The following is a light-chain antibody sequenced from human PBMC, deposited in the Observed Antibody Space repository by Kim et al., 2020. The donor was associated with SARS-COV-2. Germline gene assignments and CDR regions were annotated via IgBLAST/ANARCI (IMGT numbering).Light chain of an antibody. J-gene: IGLJ1*01. CDR3: CSYAGSNTYV. CDR2: EVT. Sequence: QSALTQPASVSGSPGQSITISCTGTSSDVGNYNLVSWYQQHPGKAPKLMIYEVTKRPSGVSNRFFGSKSGNTASLTISGLQAEDEADYYCCSYAGSNTYVFGTGTKVPVL. V-gene: IGLV2-23*02. CDR1: SSDVGNYNL.